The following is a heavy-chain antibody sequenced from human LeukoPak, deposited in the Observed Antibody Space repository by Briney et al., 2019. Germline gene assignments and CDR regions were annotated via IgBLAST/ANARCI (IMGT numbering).Heavy chain of an antibody. D-gene: IGHD5-12*01. V-gene: IGHV1-2*02. CDR2: INPNSGGT. CDR3: AREAPRGYGFSDY. Sequence: RAASVKVSCKASGYTFTSYYMHWMRQAPGQGLEWMGWINPNSGGTNYAQKFQGRVTMTRDTSISTAYMELSRLRSDDTAVYYCAREAPRGYGFSDYWGQGTLVTVSS. CDR1: GYTFTSYY. J-gene: IGHJ4*02.